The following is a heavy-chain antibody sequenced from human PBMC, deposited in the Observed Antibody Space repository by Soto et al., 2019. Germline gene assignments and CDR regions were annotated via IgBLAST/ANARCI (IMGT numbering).Heavy chain of an antibody. D-gene: IGHD3-22*01. CDR1: GGSISSYY. Sequence: PSETLSLTWTVSGGSISSYYWNWIRQPPGKGLEWIGYIYYSGSTNYNPSLKSRVTISVDRSKNQFSLKLSSVTAADTAVYYCAGSGYYHNTVMAVWGQGTTVPVSS. V-gene: IGHV4-59*12. J-gene: IGHJ6*02. CDR3: AGSGYYHNTVMAV. CDR2: IYYSGST.